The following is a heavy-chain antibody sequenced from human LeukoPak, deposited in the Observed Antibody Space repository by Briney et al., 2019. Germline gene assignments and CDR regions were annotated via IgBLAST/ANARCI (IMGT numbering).Heavy chain of an antibody. Sequence: TGGSLRLSCAASGFTFSSYELNWVRQAPGKGLAWVSYISSSGSTIYYADSVKGRFTISRDNAKNSLYLQMNSLRAEDTAVYYCARTKALRYYYGSGSYEDYWGQGTLVTVSS. CDR1: GFTFSSYE. J-gene: IGHJ4*02. CDR2: ISSSGSTI. D-gene: IGHD3-10*01. CDR3: ARTKALRYYYGSGSYEDY. V-gene: IGHV3-48*03.